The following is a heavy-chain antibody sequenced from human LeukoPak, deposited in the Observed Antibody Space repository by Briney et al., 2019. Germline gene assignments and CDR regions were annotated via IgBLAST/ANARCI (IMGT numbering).Heavy chain of an antibody. CDR3: ARGFGSSWYYYYYYMDV. V-gene: IGHV4-38-2*02. D-gene: IGHD6-13*01. CDR2: IYHSGST. Sequence: KPSETLSLTCTVSGYSISSGYYWGWIRQPPGKGLEWIGSIYHSGSTYYNPSLKSRVTISVDTSKNQFSLKLSSVTAADTAVYYCARGFGSSWYYYYYYMDVWGKGTTVTVSS. J-gene: IGHJ6*03. CDR1: GYSISSGYY.